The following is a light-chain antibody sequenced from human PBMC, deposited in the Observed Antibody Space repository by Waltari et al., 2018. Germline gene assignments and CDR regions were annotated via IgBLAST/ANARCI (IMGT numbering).Light chain of an antibody. J-gene: IGLJ3*02. Sequence: QSALTQPASVSGSPGQSITISCIGTSSDIGDYNYVSWYQQHFGKAPKLLIYDVNTRPAGVSYRFSDAKSGNTASLPISGLQAEDEADYYCSSYTASSTWVFGGGTKLTVL. V-gene: IGLV2-14*01. CDR1: SSDIGDYNY. CDR2: DVN. CDR3: SSYTASSTWV.